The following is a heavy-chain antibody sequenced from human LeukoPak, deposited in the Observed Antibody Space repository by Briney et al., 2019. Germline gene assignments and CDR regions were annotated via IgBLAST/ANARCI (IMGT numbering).Heavy chain of an antibody. V-gene: IGHV4-59*12. CDR2: IFYTGST. CDR3: ARGRPLITMIVVVITTPSDAFDI. J-gene: IGHJ3*02. CDR1: GGSISNYY. Sequence: SETLSLTCTVSGGSISNYYWSWIRQPPGKGLEWIAYIFYTGSTKNNPSLKSRVTISIDTSKNQFSLKLSSVTAADTAVYYCARGRPLITMIVVVITTPSDAFDIWGQGTMVTVSS. D-gene: IGHD3-22*01.